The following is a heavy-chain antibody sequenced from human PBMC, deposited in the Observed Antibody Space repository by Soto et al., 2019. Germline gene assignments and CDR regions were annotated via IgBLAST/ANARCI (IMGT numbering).Heavy chain of an antibody. V-gene: IGHV4-39*01. CDR2: IYYSGST. D-gene: IGHD2-15*01. Sequence: SETPFPTCTVSGGSISSSSYYWGWIRQPPGKGLGGVGSIYYSGSTYYNPSLKSRVTISVDTSKNQFSLKLSSVTAADTAVYYCARQGCSGGSCYPLYYYYYMDVWGKGTTVTVSS. CDR1: GGSISSSSYY. CDR3: ARQGCSGGSCYPLYYYYYMDV. J-gene: IGHJ6*03.